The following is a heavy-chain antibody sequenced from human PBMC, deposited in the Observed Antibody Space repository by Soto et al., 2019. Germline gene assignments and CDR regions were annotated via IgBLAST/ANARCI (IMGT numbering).Heavy chain of an antibody. CDR2: ISWNSGSI. D-gene: IGHD3-9*01. Sequence: SLRLSCAASGFTFDDYAMHWVRQAPGKGLEWVSGISWNSGSIGYADSVKGRFTISRDNAKNSLYLQMNSLRAEDTALYYCAKDQYDIPIPAAFDIWGQGTMVTGSS. J-gene: IGHJ3*02. CDR1: GFTFDDYA. V-gene: IGHV3-9*01. CDR3: AKDQYDIPIPAAFDI.